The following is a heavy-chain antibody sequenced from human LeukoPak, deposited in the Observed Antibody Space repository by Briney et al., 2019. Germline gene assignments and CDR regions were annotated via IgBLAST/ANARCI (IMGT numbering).Heavy chain of an antibody. CDR3: AKPLLTGYPKDYFDY. V-gene: IGHV3-23*01. CDR2: ISDSAGST. Sequence: GGSLRLSCAASGFTVNIYAMTWVRQAPGKGLEWVSTISDSAGSTHYADSVKGRFTISRDNSRNTVYLQMNSLRAEDTAVYFCAKPLLTGYPKDYFDYWGQGTLVTVSS. J-gene: IGHJ4*02. CDR1: GFTVNIYA. D-gene: IGHD3-9*01.